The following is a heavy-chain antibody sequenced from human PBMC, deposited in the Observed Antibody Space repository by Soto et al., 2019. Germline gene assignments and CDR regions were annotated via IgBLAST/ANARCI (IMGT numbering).Heavy chain of an antibody. D-gene: IGHD2-21*02. V-gene: IGHV1-18*04. J-gene: IGHJ4*02. CDR2: ISGKNGNT. CDR3: ARSDSYEDTGTFEN. Sequence: QVHLVQSGGELKKPGASVKVSCKASGYSFSDFGITWVRQAPGQGLEWMGWISGKNGNTNYAQKVQGRVTLTADTSTRTAYMEMRALTSDDTGIYYCARSDSYEDTGTFENWGQGTPVTVSS. CDR1: GYSFSDFG.